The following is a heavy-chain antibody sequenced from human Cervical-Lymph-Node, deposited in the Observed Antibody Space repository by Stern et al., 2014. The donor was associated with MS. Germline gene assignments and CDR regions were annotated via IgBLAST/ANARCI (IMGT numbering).Heavy chain of an antibody. CDR1: GYTFTSYG. CDR2: ISSYNGNA. V-gene: IGHV1-18*01. CDR3: ARGLLGSENAFDI. Sequence: VQLEESGAEVKKPGASVKVSCQASGYTFTSYGISWVRQAPGQGLEWLGCISSYNGNANYAQNLQGRVTMTTDTSTSTAYMELRSLRSDDTAVYYCARGLLGSENAFDIWGQGTMVTVSS. J-gene: IGHJ3*02. D-gene: IGHD2-15*01.